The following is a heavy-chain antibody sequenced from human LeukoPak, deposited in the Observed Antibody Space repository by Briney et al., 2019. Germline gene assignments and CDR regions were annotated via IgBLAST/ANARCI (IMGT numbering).Heavy chain of an antibody. V-gene: IGHV3-66*02. J-gene: IGHJ4*02. CDR1: GFTVSSNY. CDR2: IYSGGST. Sequence: GGSLRLSCAASGFTVSSNYMSWVRQAPGKGLEWVSVIYSGGSTYYADSVKGRFTISRDNSKNTLYLQMNSLRAEDTAVYYCARSSSGRYMGCFDYWGQGTLVTVSS. CDR3: ARSSSGRYMGCFDY. D-gene: IGHD6-19*01.